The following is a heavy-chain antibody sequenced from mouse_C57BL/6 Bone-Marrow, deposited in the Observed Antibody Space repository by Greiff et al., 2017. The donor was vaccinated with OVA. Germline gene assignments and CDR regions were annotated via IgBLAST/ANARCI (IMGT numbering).Heavy chain of an antibody. CDR3: ARQGYYGSSHWYFDV. Sequence: EVKLMESGGGLVQPGGSLKLSCAASGFTFSDYYMYWVRQTPEKRLEWVAYISNGGGSTYYPDTVKGRFTISRDNAKNTLYLQMSRLKSEDTAMYYCARQGYYGSSHWYFDVWGTGTTVTVSS. J-gene: IGHJ1*03. D-gene: IGHD1-1*01. V-gene: IGHV5-12*01. CDR2: ISNGGGST. CDR1: GFTFSDYY.